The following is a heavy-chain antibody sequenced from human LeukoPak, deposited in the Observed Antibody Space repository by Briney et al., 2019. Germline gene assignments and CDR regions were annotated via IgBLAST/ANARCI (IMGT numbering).Heavy chain of an antibody. J-gene: IGHJ6*02. CDR3: ATSILTGYYNPYYGMDV. CDR2: FDPEDGET. CDR1: GYTLTELS. D-gene: IGHD3-9*01. V-gene: IGHV1-24*01. Sequence: ASVKVSCKVSGYTLTELSMHCVRQAPGKGLEWMGGFDPEDGETIYAQKFQGRVTMTEDTSTDTAYMELSSLRSEDTAVYYCATSILTGYYNPYYGMDVWGQGTTVTVSS.